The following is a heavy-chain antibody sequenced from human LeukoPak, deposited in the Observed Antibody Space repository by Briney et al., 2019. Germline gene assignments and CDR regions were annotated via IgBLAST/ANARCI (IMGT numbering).Heavy chain of an antibody. J-gene: IGHJ4*02. CDR2: ISGSGGST. CDR3: AKPRYSYGYGDY. V-gene: IGHV3-23*01. D-gene: IGHD5-18*01. Sequence: PGGSLRLSCAASRFTFSSYAMSWVRQAPGKGLEWVSAISGSGGSTYYADSVKGRFTISRDNSKNTLYLQMNSLRAEDTAVYYCAKPRYSYGYGDYWGQGTLVTVSS. CDR1: RFTFSSYA.